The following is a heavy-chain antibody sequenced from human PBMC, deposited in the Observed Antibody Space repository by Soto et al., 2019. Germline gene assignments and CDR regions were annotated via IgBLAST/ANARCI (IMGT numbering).Heavy chain of an antibody. D-gene: IGHD4-4*01. CDR1: GFVFSSYG. V-gene: IGHV3-30*18. CDR2: ISYDENNK. CDR3: AKSEYSNSARPDYYYGMDV. J-gene: IGHJ6*02. Sequence: VQLVESGGGVVQPGRSLRLSCAASGFVFSSYGMHWVRQAPGKGLDWVAVISYDENNKYYADSVKGRFTISRDNSKNTLYLQMNSLRAEDTAVYYCAKSEYSNSARPDYYYGMDVWGQGTTVSVSS.